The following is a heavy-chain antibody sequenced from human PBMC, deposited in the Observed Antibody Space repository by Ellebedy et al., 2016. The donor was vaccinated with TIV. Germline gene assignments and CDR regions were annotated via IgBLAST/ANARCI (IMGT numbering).Heavy chain of an antibody. V-gene: IGHV3-53*01. CDR3: ASGGWSHDH. D-gene: IGHD6-19*01. CDR1: GFTFSSNS. Sequence: GESLKISCAASGFTFSSNSMSRFRQAPGKGLACFSVIYKDGSTYYADSVKGRFTISRDSSKNTLYLQMNSLRVEDTAVYYCASGGWSHDHWGQGTLVTVSS. J-gene: IGHJ4*02. CDR2: IYKDGST.